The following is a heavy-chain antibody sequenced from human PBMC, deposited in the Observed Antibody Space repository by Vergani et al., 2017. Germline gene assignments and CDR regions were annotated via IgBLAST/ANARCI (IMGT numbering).Heavy chain of an antibody. CDR1: GFTFSSYG. CDR2: IWYDGSNK. D-gene: IGHD6-13*01. V-gene: IGHV3-33*01. J-gene: IGHJ3*02. CDR3: AREGAAAGAFDI. Sequence: QVQLVESGGGVVQPGRSLRLSCAASGFTFSSYGMHWVRQAPGKGLEWVAVIWYDGSNKYYADSVEGRFTISRDNSKNTLYLQMNSLRAEDTAVYCCAREGAAAGAFDIWGRGTMVTVSS.